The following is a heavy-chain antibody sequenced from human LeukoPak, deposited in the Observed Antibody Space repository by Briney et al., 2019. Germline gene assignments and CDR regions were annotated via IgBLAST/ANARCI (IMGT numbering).Heavy chain of an antibody. J-gene: IGHJ6*03. CDR1: GFTFSSYA. CDR3: AKTLTGWNYYYYVDV. D-gene: IGHD3-9*01. CDR2: ISGSGGST. Sequence: GGSLRLSSAASGFTFSSYAMSWVRQAPGKGLEWVSAISGSGGSTYYADSVKGRFTISRDNSKNTLYLQMNSLRAEDTAVYYCAKTLTGWNYYYYVDVWGKGTTVTVSS. V-gene: IGHV3-23*01.